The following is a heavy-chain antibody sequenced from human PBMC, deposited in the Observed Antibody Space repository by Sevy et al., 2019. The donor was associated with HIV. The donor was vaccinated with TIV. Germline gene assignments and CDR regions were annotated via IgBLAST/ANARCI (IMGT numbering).Heavy chain of an antibody. D-gene: IGHD5-12*01. J-gene: IGHJ4*02. CDR3: AKINGGSGYDWDY. Sequence: GESLKISCAASGFTFSSYGMHWVRQAPGKGLEWVAVISYDGSNKYYADSVKGRFTISRDNSKNTLYLQMNSLRAEDTAVYYCAKINGGSGYDWDYWGQGTLVTVSS. CDR1: GFTFSSYG. CDR2: ISYDGSNK. V-gene: IGHV3-30*18.